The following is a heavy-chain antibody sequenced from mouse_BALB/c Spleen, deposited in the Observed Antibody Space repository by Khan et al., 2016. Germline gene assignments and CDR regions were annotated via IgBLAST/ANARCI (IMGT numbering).Heavy chain of an antibody. CDR1: GFTFSSFG. CDR3: GRGDD. Sequence: EVELVESGGGLVQPGGSRKLSCAASGFTFSSFGMHWVRQAPEKGLEWVAFISSGSSAIYYADTVKGRFTISRDNPKNTLFLQMTSLRSEVTAMYYCGRGDDWGQGTTLTVSS. J-gene: IGHJ2*01. V-gene: IGHV5-17*02. CDR2: ISSGSSAI.